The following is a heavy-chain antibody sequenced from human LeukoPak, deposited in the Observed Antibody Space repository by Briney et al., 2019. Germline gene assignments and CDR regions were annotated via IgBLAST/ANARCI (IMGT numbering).Heavy chain of an antibody. Sequence: GRSLRLSCAASGFTFISYAMHWVRQAPGKGLEWVAVISYDGSNKYYADSVKGRFTISRDNSKNTLYLQMNSLRAEDTAVYYCARDAAVAGTRDYYYYYMDVWGKGTTVTVSS. V-gene: IGHV3-30*04. CDR2: ISYDGSNK. CDR1: GFTFISYA. D-gene: IGHD6-19*01. CDR3: ARDAAVAGTRDYYYYYMDV. J-gene: IGHJ6*03.